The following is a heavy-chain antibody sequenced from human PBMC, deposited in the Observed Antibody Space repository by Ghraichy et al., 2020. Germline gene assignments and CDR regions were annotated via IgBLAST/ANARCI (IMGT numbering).Heavy chain of an antibody. CDR3: ARTPRDVVVVPAAMRDYYYDDRDG. V-gene: IGHV4-59*01. CDR2: IYYSGST. J-gene: IGHJ6*03. D-gene: IGHD2-2*01. CDR1: GGSISSYY. Sequence: SQTLSITCTVSGGSISSYYWSWIRQPPGKGLEWIGYIYYSGSTNYNPSLKSRVTISVDTSKNQFSLKLSSGPAADTAVYYCARTPRDVVVVPAAMRDYYYDDRDGWGKGTTGTGSS.